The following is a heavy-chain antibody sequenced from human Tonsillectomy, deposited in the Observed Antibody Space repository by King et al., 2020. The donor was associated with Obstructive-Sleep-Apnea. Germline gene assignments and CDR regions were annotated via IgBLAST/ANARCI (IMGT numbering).Heavy chain of an antibody. CDR2: INTNTGNP. CDR1: GYTFTSYA. D-gene: IGHD2-2*01. CDR3: ARGSSVCSCTSCYVTLVYFQY. J-gene: IGHJ1*01. V-gene: IGHV7-4-1*02. Sequence: QLVQSGSELKKPGASVKVSCKASGYTFTSYAINWVRQAPGQGLEWMGWINTNTGNPTYAQGFTGRFVFSLDTSVSTAYLQISSLKAEDTAVYYCARGSSVCSCTSCYVTLVYFQYWGQGTLVTVSS.